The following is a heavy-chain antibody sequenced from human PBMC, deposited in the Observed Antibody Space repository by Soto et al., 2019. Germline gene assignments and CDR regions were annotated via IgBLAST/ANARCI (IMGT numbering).Heavy chain of an antibody. D-gene: IGHD3-16*02. Sequence: KRSCKAASETFTSSVANRVRQPPVQKIEWMGWISAYNGNTDYPQKLQGRVTMTTDTSTSTAYMELRSLRSDDTAVYYCAREVFCYCYGDYG. CDR3: AREVFCYCYGDYG. CDR1: SETFTSSV. V-gene: IGHV1-18*01. J-gene: IGHJ6*01. CDR2: ISAYNGNT.